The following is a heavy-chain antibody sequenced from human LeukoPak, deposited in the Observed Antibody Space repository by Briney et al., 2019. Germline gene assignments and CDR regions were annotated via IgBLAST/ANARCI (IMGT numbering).Heavy chain of an antibody. Sequence: GGSLRLSCAASRFTFSSYGMHWVRQAPGKGLEWVAYIQYDGSNEQYADSVKGRFSISRDSSKNILYLQMNSLRAEDTAVYYCARHERPAYYDSSGDYFDYWGQGTLVTVSS. J-gene: IGHJ4*02. V-gene: IGHV3-30*19. CDR3: ARHERPAYYDSSGDYFDY. CDR1: RFTFSSYG. D-gene: IGHD3-22*01. CDR2: IQYDGSNE.